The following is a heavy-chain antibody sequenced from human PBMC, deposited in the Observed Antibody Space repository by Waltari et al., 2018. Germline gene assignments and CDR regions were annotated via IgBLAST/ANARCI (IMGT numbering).Heavy chain of an antibody. CDR3: AIGYSSGWYGV. Sequence: QVQLQESGPGLVKPSETLSLTCTVSGGSISSYYWSWIRQPPGKGLEWIGYIYYSGSTNYNPSLKRRVTISVDTSKNQFSLKLSSVTAADTAVYYCAIGYSSGWYGVWGQGTLVTVSS. CDR1: GGSISSYY. V-gene: IGHV4-59*01. D-gene: IGHD6-19*01. J-gene: IGHJ4*02. CDR2: IYYSGST.